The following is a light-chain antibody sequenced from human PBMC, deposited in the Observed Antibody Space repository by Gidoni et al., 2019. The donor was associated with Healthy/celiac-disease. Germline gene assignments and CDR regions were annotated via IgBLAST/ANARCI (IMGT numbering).Light chain of an antibody. CDR2: WAS. Sequence: DIVMTQSPASLAVSLGERATINCKSSQSVLYSSNNKNYLAWYQQKQGQPPKLLIYWASTRESGVPDRFSGSGSGTDFTLTISSRQAEDVAVYYCQQYYSTPWTFXQXTKVEIK. CDR3: QQYYSTPWT. J-gene: IGKJ1*01. V-gene: IGKV4-1*01. CDR1: QSVLYSSNNKNY.